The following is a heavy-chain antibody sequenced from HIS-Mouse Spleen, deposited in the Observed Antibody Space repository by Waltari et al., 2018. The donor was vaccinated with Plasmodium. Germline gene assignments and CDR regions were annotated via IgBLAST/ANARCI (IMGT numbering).Heavy chain of an antibody. V-gene: IGHV4-34*01. CDR3: ARKSDFWSGYNDY. CDR1: GGSFSGYY. Sequence: QVQLQQWGAGLLKPSEPLSLTCAVSGGSFSGYYWSWIRQPPGKGREWIGEINHSGSTNYNPSLKSRVTISVDTSKNQFSLKLSSVTAADTAVYYCARKSDFWSGYNDYWGQGTLVTVSS. J-gene: IGHJ4*02. CDR2: INHSGST. D-gene: IGHD3-3*01.